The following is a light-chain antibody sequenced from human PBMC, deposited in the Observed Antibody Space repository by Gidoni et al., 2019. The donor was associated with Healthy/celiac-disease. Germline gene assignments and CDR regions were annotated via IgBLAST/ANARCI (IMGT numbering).Light chain of an antibody. CDR2: KDS. CDR1: ALPKPY. CDR3: QSADSSDTVV. V-gene: IGLV3-25*03. J-gene: IGLJ2*01. Sequence: SYELTQPPAVSVSPGQTARITCSGDALPKPYAYWYQQKPGQAPILVIYKDSERPSGIPERFSGSSSGTTVTLTISGVQADDEADSSCQSADSSDTVVFGGGTKLTVL.